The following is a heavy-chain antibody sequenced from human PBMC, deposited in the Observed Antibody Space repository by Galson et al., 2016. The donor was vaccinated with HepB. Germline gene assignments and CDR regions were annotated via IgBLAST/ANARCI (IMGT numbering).Heavy chain of an antibody. Sequence: SLRLSCAASGFTFSSYAMHWVRQAPGKGLEWVAVISFDGSNNFYADSVKGRFTISRDNSKNTLYLQMNGLRAEDTAVYYCARDDDYVWGTYRYTRTVPQYYFDYWGQGALVTVSS. J-gene: IGHJ4*02. CDR1: GFTFSSYA. CDR3: ARDDDYVWGTYRYTRTVPQYYFDY. D-gene: IGHD3-16*02. V-gene: IGHV3-30-3*01. CDR2: ISFDGSNN.